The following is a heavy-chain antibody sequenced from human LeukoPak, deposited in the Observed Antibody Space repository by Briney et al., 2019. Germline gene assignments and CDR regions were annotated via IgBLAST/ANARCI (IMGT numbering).Heavy chain of an antibody. CDR3: ARQGGCSSTSCLNNWFDP. J-gene: IGHJ5*02. V-gene: IGHV4-30-4*01. CDR2: IFRTGST. D-gene: IGHD2-2*01. Sequence: SETLSLTCTVSGGSISSGGYYWTWIRQHPGKGLEWIGYIFRTGSTYYNPSLKSRVTISVDTSKNQFSLKLSSVTAADTAVYYCARQGGCSSTSCLNNWFDPWGQGTLVTVSS. CDR1: GGSISSGGYY.